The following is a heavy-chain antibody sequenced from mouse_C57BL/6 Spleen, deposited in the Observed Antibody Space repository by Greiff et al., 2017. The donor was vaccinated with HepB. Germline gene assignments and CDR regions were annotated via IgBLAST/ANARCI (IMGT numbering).Heavy chain of an antibody. V-gene: IGHV1-81*01. CDR2: IYPRSGNT. Sequence: VQLQQSGAELARPGASVKLSCKASGYTFTSYGISWVKQRTGQGLEWIGEIYPRSGNTYYNEKFKGKAPLTADKSSSTAYMELRSLTSEDSAVYFCASSTMITTGKFADWGQGTLVTVSA. CDR3: ASSTMITTGKFAD. CDR1: GYTFTSYG. D-gene: IGHD2-4*01. J-gene: IGHJ3*01.